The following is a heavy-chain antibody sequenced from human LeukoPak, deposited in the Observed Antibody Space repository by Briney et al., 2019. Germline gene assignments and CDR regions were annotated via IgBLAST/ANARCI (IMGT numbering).Heavy chain of an antibody. CDR2: ISAYNGNT. V-gene: IGHV1-18*04. CDR3: ARAQQVDYYDSSGPRDY. Sequence: ASVKVSCKASGYTFTGYYMHWVRQAPGQGLEWMGWISAYNGNTNYAQKLQGRVTMTTDTSTSTAYMELRSLRSDDTAVYYCARAQQVDYYDSSGPRDYWGQGTLVTVSS. CDR1: GYTFTGYY. J-gene: IGHJ4*02. D-gene: IGHD3-22*01.